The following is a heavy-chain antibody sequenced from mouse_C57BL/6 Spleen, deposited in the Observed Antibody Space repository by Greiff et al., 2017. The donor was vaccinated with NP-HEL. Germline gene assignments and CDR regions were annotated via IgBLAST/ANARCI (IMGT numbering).Heavy chain of an antibody. CDR2: IYPGDGDT. D-gene: IGHD1-1*01. J-gene: IGHJ4*01. V-gene: IGHV1-82*01. Sequence: QVQLQQSGPELVKPGASVKISCKASGYAFSSSWMNWVKQRPGKGLEWIGRIYPGDGDTNYNGKFKGKATLTADKSSSTAYMHLSSLTSEDSAVYFCARLREGYYYAMDYWGQGTSVTVSS. CDR1: GYAFSSSW. CDR3: ARLREGYYYAMDY.